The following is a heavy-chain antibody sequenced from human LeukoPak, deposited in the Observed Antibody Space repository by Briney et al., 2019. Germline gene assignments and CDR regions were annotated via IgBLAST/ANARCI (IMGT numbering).Heavy chain of an antibody. J-gene: IGHJ4*02. Sequence: SETLSLTCTVSGGSISSYYWSWIRQPPGKGLEWIGYIYYSGSTNYNPSLKSRVTISVDTSKNQFSLKLSSVTAADTAVYYCAGYCSSTSCWGNWGQGTLVTVSS. D-gene: IGHD2-2*01. CDR2: IYYSGST. V-gene: IGHV4-59*12. CDR3: AGYCSSTSCWGN. CDR1: GGSISSYY.